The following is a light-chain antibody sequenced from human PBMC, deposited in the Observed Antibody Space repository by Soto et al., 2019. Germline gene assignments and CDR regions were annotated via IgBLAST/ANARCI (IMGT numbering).Light chain of an antibody. CDR1: RSNIGSNT. CDR2: SND. J-gene: IGLJ2*01. V-gene: IGLV1-44*01. Sequence: QSVLTQPPSASGTPGQRVIISCSGSRSNIGSNTVNWYQQLPGRAPRLLMFSNDQRPSGVPDRFSGSKSGTSASLAISGLQSEDEADYYCVPWADSLNAPVFGGGTKLTVL. CDR3: VPWADSLNAPV.